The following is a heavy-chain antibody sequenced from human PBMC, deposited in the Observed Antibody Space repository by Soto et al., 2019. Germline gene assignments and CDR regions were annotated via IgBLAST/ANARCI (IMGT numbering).Heavy chain of an antibody. Sequence: SETLSLTCAFYGGSFSGYYWIWIRQPPGKGLEWIGEINHSGSTNYNPSLKSRVTISVDTSKNQFSLKLSSVTAADTAVYYCARGTYYYDSSGYYLTGYYFDYWGQGTLVTVSS. V-gene: IGHV4-34*01. J-gene: IGHJ4*02. CDR1: GGSFSGYY. D-gene: IGHD3-22*01. CDR2: INHSGST. CDR3: ARGTYYYDSSGYYLTGYYFDY.